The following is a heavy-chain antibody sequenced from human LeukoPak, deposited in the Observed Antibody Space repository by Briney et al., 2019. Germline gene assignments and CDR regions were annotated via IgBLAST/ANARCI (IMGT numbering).Heavy chain of an antibody. CDR1: GYTFTGYY. CDR2: INPNSGGT. CDR3: ARVNSSWPEYYFDY. D-gene: IGHD6-13*01. J-gene: IGHJ4*02. Sequence: ASVKVSCKASGYTFTGYYMHWVRQAPGQGLEWMGWINPNSGGTNYAQKFQGRVTMTRDTSISTAYMELSRLRSDDTAVYYCARVNSSWPEYYFDYWGQGTLVTVSS. V-gene: IGHV1-2*02.